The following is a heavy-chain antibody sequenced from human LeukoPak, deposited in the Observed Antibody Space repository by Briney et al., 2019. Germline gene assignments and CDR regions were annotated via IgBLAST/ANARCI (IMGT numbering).Heavy chain of an antibody. Sequence: PSETLSLTCTVSGYSISSGYYWGWIRQPPGKGLEWIGSIYHSGSTNYNPSLKSRVTISVDTSKNQFSLKLSSVTAADTAVYYCARGGLYGDYESYWGQGTLVTVSS. CDR2: IYHSGST. CDR1: GYSISSGYY. J-gene: IGHJ4*02. V-gene: IGHV4-38-2*02. CDR3: ARGGLYGDYESY. D-gene: IGHD4-17*01.